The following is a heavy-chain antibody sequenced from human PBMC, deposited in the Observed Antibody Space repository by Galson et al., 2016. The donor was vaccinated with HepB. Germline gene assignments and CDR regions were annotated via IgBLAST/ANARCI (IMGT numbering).Heavy chain of an antibody. CDR1: EFIFTTYW. V-gene: IGHV5-51*01. CDR2: LYPGDSDT. D-gene: IGHD2-8*01. J-gene: IGHJ3*01. Sequence: QSGAEVNKPGESLKISCKVSEFIFTTYWIGWVRQMPGKGLEWMAILYPGDSDTRYSPSFQGQVTISVDMSITTAYLQWSSLKASDTAIYYCAGGVQPPAFTLWGQGTMVTVSS. CDR3: AGGVQPPAFTL.